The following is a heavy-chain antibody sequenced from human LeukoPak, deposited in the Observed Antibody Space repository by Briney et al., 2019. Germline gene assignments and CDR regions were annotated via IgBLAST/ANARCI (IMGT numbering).Heavy chain of an antibody. J-gene: IGHJ5*02. CDR3: AKGAPVGGTRHFDH. Sequence: GGSLRLSCAPSGFSFSRYGMSWVRQAPGKGLEWVTVIGDSGETTIYRDSVEGRLTISRDDSKNTLFLQMSGLRVEDTAVYYCAKGAPVGGTRHFDHWGQGTLVTVSS. CDR1: GFSFSRYG. V-gene: IGHV3-23*01. CDR2: IGDSGETT. D-gene: IGHD1-26*01.